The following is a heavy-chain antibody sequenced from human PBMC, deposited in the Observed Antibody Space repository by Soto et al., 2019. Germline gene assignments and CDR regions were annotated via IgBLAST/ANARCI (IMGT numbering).Heavy chain of an antibody. V-gene: IGHV4-4*02. J-gene: IGHJ4*02. D-gene: IGHD2-2*01. CDR3: ARGGVYCITDICYPAGDS. CDR1: GDSISSNHW. Sequence: QVQLQESGPGLVKASETLSLTCAVSGDSISSNHWWTWVRQPPGKGLEWIGEIYHTGPTNYAPSRRSRATISMDNSQNQNSLRLTSVTAADTAVYYCARGGVYCITDICYPAGDSWGQGTLVTVSP. CDR2: IYHTGPT.